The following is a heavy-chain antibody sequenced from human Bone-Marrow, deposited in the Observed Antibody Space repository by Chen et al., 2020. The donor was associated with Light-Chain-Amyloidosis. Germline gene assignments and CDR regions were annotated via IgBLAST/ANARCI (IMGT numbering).Heavy chain of an antibody. V-gene: IGHV5-51*01. Sequence: GSGNTXPNYWIGWVRQMPGKGLEWMGVIYPDDSDARYSPSFEGQVTISADKSITTAXXXXXXXXASDTAMYYCARRRDGYNFDYWGQGTLVTVSS. CDR2: IYPDDSDA. CDR1: GNTXPNYW. CDR3: ARRRDGYNFDY. J-gene: IGHJ4*02. D-gene: IGHD5-12*01.